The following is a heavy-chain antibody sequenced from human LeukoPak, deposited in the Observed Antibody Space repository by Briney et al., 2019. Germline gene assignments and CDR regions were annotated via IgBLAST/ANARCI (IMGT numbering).Heavy chain of an antibody. D-gene: IGHD3-10*01. CDR2: INSDGSST. J-gene: IGHJ4*02. V-gene: IGHV3-74*01. CDR3: ARDKVYYGSGTYGY. CDR1: GFTLSSYW. Sequence: TGGPLRLSCAASGFTLSSYWMHWVRQVPGKGLVWVSHINSDGSSTSYADSVKGRFTISRDNAKNTLYLQMNSLRAEDTAVYFCARDKVYYGSGTYGYWGQGTLVTVSS.